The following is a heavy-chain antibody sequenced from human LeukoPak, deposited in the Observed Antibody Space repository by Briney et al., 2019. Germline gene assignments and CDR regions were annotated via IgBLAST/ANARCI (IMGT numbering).Heavy chain of an antibody. CDR2: ISGNGGST. J-gene: IGHJ4*02. V-gene: IGHV3-23*01. CDR1: GFSSSSYV. D-gene: IGHD5-18*01. Sequence: PGGSLRLSCVASGFSSSSYVTNWVRQAPGTGLEWVSAISGNGGSTYYADSVKGRFTISRDNSKNTLSLQMNSLRAEDTAVYYCAQGIELWLTYFHHWGQGTLVTASS. CDR3: AQGIELWLTYFHH.